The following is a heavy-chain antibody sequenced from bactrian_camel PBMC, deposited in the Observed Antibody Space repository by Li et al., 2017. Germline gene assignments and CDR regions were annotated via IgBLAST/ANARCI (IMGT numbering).Heavy chain of an antibody. J-gene: IGHJ4*01. CDR2: ISGSNARE. V-gene: IGHV3S40*01. CDR1: GFTFRTTA. Sequence: DVQLVESGGGLVQPGESLRLSCAASGFTFRTTAMSWVRQAPGKGLEWVARISGSNAREYYADSVKGRFTISRDNAKNTLYLQMNSLKTEDTAVYYCCRGEYHTLWGQGTQVTVS. CDR3: CRGEYHTL.